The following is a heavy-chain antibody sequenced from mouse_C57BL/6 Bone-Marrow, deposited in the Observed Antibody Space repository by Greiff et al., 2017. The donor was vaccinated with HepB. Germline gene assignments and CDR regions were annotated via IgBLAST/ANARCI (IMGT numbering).Heavy chain of an antibody. J-gene: IGHJ2*01. CDR2: INPSSGYT. D-gene: IGHD2-4*01. CDR3: ARGGLRRGGNY. V-gene: IGHV1-4*01. Sequence: QVQLQQSGAELARPGASVKMSCKASGYTFTSYTMHWVKQRPGQGLEWIGYINPSSGYTKYNQKFKDKDTLTADKSSSTAYMQLGSLTSEDSAVYYGARGGLRRGGNYWGQGTTLTVSS. CDR1: GYTFTSYT.